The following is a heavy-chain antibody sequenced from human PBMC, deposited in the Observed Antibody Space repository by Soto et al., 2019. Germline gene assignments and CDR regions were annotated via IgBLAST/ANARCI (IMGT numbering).Heavy chain of an antibody. CDR2: INPNSGGT. V-gene: IGHV1-2*02. CDR3: GRGRSGQIVVFY. CDR1: GYTFTGYY. D-gene: IGHD1-26*01. J-gene: IGHJ4*02. Sequence: ASVKVSCKASGYTFTGYYMHWVRQAPGQGLEWMGWINPNSGGTNYAQKFQGRVTMTRDTSISTAYMELSRLRSDDTAVYYCGRGRSGQIVVFYWGQGTPVTVSS.